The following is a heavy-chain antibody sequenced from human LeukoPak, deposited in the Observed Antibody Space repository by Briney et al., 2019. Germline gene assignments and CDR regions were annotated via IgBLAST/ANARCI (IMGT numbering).Heavy chain of an antibody. J-gene: IGHJ6*02. Sequence: PGGSLRLSCAASGFTFSSYNMNWVRQAPGKGLEWVAYISYSSSYSYYIDSVKGRFTISRDNAKNSLYLQMNSLRAEDTAVYYCARVDYYGSGTADGDYYGMDVWGQGTTVTVSS. CDR1: GFTFSSYN. D-gene: IGHD3-10*01. CDR2: ISYSSSYS. CDR3: ARVDYYGSGTADGDYYGMDV. V-gene: IGHV3-21*01.